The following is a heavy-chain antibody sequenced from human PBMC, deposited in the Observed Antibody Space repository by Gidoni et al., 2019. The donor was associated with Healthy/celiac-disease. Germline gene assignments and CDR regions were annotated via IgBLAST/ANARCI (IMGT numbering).Heavy chain of an antibody. Sequence: QVQLVESGGGVVQPGRSLILSCAASGFTFSSYGMHWVRQAPGKGLEWVAVRWYDGSNKYYADSVKGRFTISRDNYKNTLYLQMNSLRAEDTAVYYWAREDPEYSYVGDLDYWGQGTLVTVSS. D-gene: IGHD5-18*01. J-gene: IGHJ4*02. CDR2: RWYDGSNK. V-gene: IGHV3-33*01. CDR3: AREDPEYSYVGDLDY. CDR1: GFTFSSYG.